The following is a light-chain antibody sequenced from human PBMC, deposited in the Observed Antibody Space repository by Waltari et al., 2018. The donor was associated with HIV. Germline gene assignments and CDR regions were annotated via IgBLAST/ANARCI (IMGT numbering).Light chain of an antibody. J-gene: IGKJ2*01. CDR2: DAS. CDR3: HQYHNWPPFT. V-gene: IGKV3-15*01. CDR1: QNVNNY. Sequence: EVVLTQSPDTLSVSPGERATLFCWARQNVNNYLAWYQQKPGQAPRLLIYDASTRATGIPARFSGSGSGTEFTLTITSLQSEDFAVYYCHQYHNWPPFTFGQGTKLEI.